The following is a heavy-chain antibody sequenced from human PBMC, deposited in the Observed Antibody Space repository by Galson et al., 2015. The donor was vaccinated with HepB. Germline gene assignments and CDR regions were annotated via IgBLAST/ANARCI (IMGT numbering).Heavy chain of an antibody. CDR1: GFTFSSYA. D-gene: IGHD3-22*01. CDR2: ISGSGGST. J-gene: IGHJ4*02. Sequence: SLRLSCAASGFTFSSYAMAWVRQPPGKGLEWVSAISGSGGSTYYADSVKGRFTIARDNSKNTLDLQMSSLRAEDTAVYYCANRPTFYYDSSGSYPFDYWGQGTLVTVSS. CDR3: ANRPTFYYDSSGSYPFDY. V-gene: IGHV3-23*01.